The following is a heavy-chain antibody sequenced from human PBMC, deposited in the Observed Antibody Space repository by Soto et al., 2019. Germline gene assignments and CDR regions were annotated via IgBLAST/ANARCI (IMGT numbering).Heavy chain of an antibody. D-gene: IGHD6-13*01. CDR2: INHSGST. CDR3: ARSGRIAAAGTLNY. CDR1: GGSFSGYY. J-gene: IGHJ4*02. Sequence: QVQLQQWGAGLLKPSETLSLTCAVYGGSFSGYYWSWIRQPPGKGLEWIGEINHSGSTNYNPSLKSRVTISLDTSKNQFSLKLSSVTAADTAVYYCARSGRIAAAGTLNYWGQGTLFTVSS. V-gene: IGHV4-34*01.